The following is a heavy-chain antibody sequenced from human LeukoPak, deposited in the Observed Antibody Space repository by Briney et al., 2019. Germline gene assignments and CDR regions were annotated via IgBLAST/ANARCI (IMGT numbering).Heavy chain of an antibody. V-gene: IGHV1-69*04. CDR3: AREAIFGVVIIKGNWFDP. Sequence: PVKVSCKASGGTFSSYTISWVRQAPGQGLEWMGRIIPILGIANYAQKFQGRVTITADKSTSTAYMELSSLRSEDTAVYYCAREAIFGVVIIKGNWFDPWGQGTLVTASS. CDR2: IIPILGIA. CDR1: GGTFSSYT. J-gene: IGHJ5*02. D-gene: IGHD3-3*01.